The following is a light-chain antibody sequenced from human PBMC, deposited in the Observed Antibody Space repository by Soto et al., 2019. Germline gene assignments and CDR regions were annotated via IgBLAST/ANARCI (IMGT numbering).Light chain of an antibody. V-gene: IGKV3-15*01. J-gene: IGKJ4*01. Sequence: EIVMTQSPATLSVSPGERATLSCRASQGVTTNLAWYQQKPGHAPRLLIYGASTRATGIPARFSGSGSGTEFTLTISSLHSEDFAVYYCQQYNTWPLTFGGGTKVEIK. CDR3: QQYNTWPLT. CDR1: QGVTTN. CDR2: GAS.